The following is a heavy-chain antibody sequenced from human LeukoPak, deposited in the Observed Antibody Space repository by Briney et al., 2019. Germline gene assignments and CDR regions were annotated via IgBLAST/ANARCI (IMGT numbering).Heavy chain of an antibody. CDR2: IIPILGIA. CDR1: GGTFSSYT. V-gene: IGHV1-69*04. D-gene: IGHD6-13*01. J-gene: IGHJ5*02. CDR3: ARDLRYSSNWFDP. Sequence: SVKVSCKASGGTFSSYTISWVRQAPGQGLEWMGRIIPILGIANYAQKFQGRVTITADKSTSTAYMKLSSLRSEDTAVYYCARDLRYSSNWFDPWGQGTLVTVSS.